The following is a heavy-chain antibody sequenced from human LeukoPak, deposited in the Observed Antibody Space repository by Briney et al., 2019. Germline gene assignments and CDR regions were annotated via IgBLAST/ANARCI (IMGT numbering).Heavy chain of an antibody. CDR3: ARVNINNWHSCDY. J-gene: IGHJ4*02. CDR2: IYHSGSP. V-gene: IGHV4-4*02. Sequence: SGTLSLTCAVSGGSISSNNWWGWVRQPPGKGLEWIGEIYHSGSPNYNLSLKSRVTISVDKSRNHFSLNLSSVTAADTAVYYCARVNINNWHSCDYWGQGTLVTVSS. CDR1: GGSISSNNW. D-gene: IGHD1-1*01.